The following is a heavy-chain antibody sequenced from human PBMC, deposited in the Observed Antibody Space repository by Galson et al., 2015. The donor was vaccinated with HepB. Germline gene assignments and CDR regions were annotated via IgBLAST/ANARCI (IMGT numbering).Heavy chain of an antibody. Sequence: SLRLSCAASGFTFDDYAMHWVRQAPGKGLEWVSGISWNSGSIGYADSVKGRFTISRDNAKNSLYLQMNSLRAEDTALYYCFLQLELRESWGQGTLVTVSS. CDR1: GFTFDDYA. CDR3: FLQLELRES. D-gene: IGHD1-7*01. V-gene: IGHV3-9*01. CDR2: ISWNSGSI. J-gene: IGHJ4*02.